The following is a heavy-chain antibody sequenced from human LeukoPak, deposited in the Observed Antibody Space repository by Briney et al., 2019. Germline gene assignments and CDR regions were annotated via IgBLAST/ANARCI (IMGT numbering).Heavy chain of an antibody. CDR2: ISDSGDYT. J-gene: IGHJ4*02. CDR1: GFTFSSYA. Sequence: GSLTLSCAGAGFTFSSYAMSWVRQAPGQGLEWVSVISDSGDYTSYADSVRGRFTISRDNSRNTLYLQMISLRPEDTAVYYCAKDTSIGKYCTNGVCSPFDYWGQGTLVTGSS. D-gene: IGHD2-8*01. V-gene: IGHV3-23*01. CDR3: AKDTSIGKYCTNGVCSPFDY.